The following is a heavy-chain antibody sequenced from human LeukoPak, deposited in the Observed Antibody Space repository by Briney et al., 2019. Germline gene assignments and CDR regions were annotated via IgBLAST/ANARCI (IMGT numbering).Heavy chain of an antibody. CDR3: ARMFLPFWGGSYHPGGYYYMDV. D-gene: IGHD1-26*01. CDR1: GGSISSSSSY. Sequence: SETLSLTCTVSGGSISSSSSYWGWIRQPPGKGLEWIGNIYYSGNTYYNPSLKSRVTISVDTSKNQFSLKLSSVTAADTAVYYCARMFLPFWGGSYHPGGYYYMDVWGKGTTVSVSS. J-gene: IGHJ6*03. CDR2: IYYSGNT. V-gene: IGHV4-39*07.